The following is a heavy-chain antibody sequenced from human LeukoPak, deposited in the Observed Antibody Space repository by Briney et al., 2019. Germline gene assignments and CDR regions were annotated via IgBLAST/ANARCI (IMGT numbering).Heavy chain of an antibody. D-gene: IGHD5-12*01. CDR3: AKDRYSGYGSLVA. V-gene: IGHV3-30*18. CDR2: IAEDGSIE. CDR1: GFTFSSYG. J-gene: IGHJ5*02. Sequence: PRRSLRLSCAASGFTFSSYGMHCVRQAPGKGLEWVAFIAEDGSIEKYTDSVKGRFTISRDNSNNTLYLRMNSLRAEDTAVYYCAKDRYSGYGSLVAWGQGTLVTVSS.